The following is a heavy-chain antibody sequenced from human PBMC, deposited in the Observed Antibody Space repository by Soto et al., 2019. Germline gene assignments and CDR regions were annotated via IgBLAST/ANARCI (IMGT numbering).Heavy chain of an antibody. D-gene: IGHD3-22*01. CDR1: GGSFSGYY. J-gene: IGHJ5*02. V-gene: IGHV4-34*01. CDR3: ARLALYYDSSGYYL. CDR2: INHSGST. Sequence: SETLSLTCAVYGGSFSGYYWSWIRQPPGKGLEWIGEINHSGSTNYNPSLKSRVTISVDTSKNQFSLKLSSVTAADTAVYYCARLALYYDSSGYYLWGQGILVTVSS.